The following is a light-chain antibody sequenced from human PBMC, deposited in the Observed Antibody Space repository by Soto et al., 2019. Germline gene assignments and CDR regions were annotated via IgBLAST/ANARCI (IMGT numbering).Light chain of an antibody. CDR2: DAS. CDR3: QQRTSCVPLT. J-gene: IGKJ4*01. CDR1: QSVGTY. Sequence: EIVLTRSPATLSLSPGERATLSCRASQSVGTYLAWYQQKPGQAPRLLIYDASNRATGIPARFSGSGSGTDFTLTISSLEPEDFAVYYCQQRTSCVPLTFGGGTKVEIK. V-gene: IGKV3-11*01.